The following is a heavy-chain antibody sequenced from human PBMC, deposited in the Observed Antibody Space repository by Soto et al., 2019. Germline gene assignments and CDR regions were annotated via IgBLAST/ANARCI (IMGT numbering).Heavy chain of an antibody. CDR2: ISYDGSNK. CDR1: GFTFSSYA. V-gene: IGHV3-30-3*01. CDR3: ASDDYGDLSYYYGMDV. J-gene: IGHJ6*02. D-gene: IGHD4-17*01. Sequence: QVQLVESGGGVVQPGRSLRLSCAASGFTFSSYAMHWVRQAPGKGLEWVAVISYDGSNKYYADSVKGRFTISRDNSKNTLYLQMNSLRAEDTAVYYCASDDYGDLSYYYGMDVCGQGTTVTVSS.